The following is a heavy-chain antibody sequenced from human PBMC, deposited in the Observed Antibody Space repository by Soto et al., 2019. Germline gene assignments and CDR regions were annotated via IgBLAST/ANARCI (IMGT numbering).Heavy chain of an antibody. J-gene: IGHJ4*02. V-gene: IGHV4-39*01. Sequence: PSETLSLTCTVSGGSISSSSYYWGWIRQPPGKGLEWIGSIYYSGSTYYNPSLKSRVTISVDTSKNQFSLKLRSVTAADTAVYYCARQVVTQWLVSSIDYWGQGTLVTVSS. D-gene: IGHD6-19*01. CDR3: ARQVVTQWLVSSIDY. CDR2: IYYSGST. CDR1: GGSISSSSYY.